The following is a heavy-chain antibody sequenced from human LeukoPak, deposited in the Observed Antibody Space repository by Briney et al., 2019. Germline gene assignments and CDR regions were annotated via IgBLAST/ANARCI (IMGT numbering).Heavy chain of an antibody. J-gene: IGHJ3*02. CDR3: ARVPTHGAFDI. CDR1: GYSISSGYY. CDR2: IYHRGST. Sequence: SETLSLTCAVSGYSISSGYYWGWIRQPPGKGLEWIGIIYHRGSTYYNPSLKSRVTISVDTSKNQFSLKLSSVTAADTAVYYCARVPTHGAFDIWGQGTMVTVSS. V-gene: IGHV4-38-2*01.